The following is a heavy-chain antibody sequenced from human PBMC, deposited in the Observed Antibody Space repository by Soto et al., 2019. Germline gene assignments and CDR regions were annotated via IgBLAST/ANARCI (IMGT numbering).Heavy chain of an antibody. CDR2: IIADSGNT. Sequence: ASVKVSCKTSEYRFSSYTIHWVRQAPGQRLEWMGWIIADSGNTKYSQTFQDRLTITRDTSASTVYMDLSSLRSEDTAVYYCAKLGFCGGDPGYPLDIWGQGTKVTVSS. D-gene: IGHD2-21*01. J-gene: IGHJ3*02. CDR1: EYRFSSYT. V-gene: IGHV1-3*01. CDR3: AKLGFCGGDPGYPLDI.